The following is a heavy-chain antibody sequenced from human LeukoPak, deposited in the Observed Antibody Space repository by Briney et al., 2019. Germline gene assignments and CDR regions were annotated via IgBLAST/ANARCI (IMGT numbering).Heavy chain of an antibody. J-gene: IGHJ4*02. CDR2: IYHSGST. CDR1: GGSITSSNW. Sequence: SETLALTCAVSGGSITSSNWWTRVRQPPGKGLEWIGEIYHSGSTNYNPSLQSRVTMSVDKSKNLFSLKLSSVTAADTAMYYCARVYCSTSSCNYFDYWGQGTLVTVSS. CDR3: ARVYCSTSSCNYFDY. D-gene: IGHD2-2*01. V-gene: IGHV4-4*02.